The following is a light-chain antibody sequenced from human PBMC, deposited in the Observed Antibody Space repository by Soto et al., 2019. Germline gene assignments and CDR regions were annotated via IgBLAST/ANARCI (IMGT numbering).Light chain of an antibody. V-gene: IGKV3-11*01. Sequence: EIVLTQSPVTLSLSPGERATLSCRASQTVSSNFLAWYQQRPAQAPRLLIHGASTRATGIPARFSGSGSGTDFTLTISSLEPEDFAVYYCHQRQYWPPITFGQGTRLEIK. CDR1: QTVSSN. CDR3: HQRQYWPPIT. CDR2: GAS. J-gene: IGKJ5*01.